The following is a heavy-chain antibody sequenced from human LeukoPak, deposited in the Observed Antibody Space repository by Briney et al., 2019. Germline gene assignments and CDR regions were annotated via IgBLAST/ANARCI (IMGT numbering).Heavy chain of an antibody. Sequence: PSETLSLTCAVYGGSFSGYYWSWIRQPPGKGLEWIGEVNHSGSTNYNPSLKSRVTISVDTSKNQFSLKLSSVTAADTAVYYCARESGYFDWLIQNDAFDIWGQGTMVTVSS. CDR3: ARESGYFDWLIQNDAFDI. CDR1: GGSFSGYY. CDR2: VNHSGST. J-gene: IGHJ3*02. D-gene: IGHD3-9*01. V-gene: IGHV4-34*01.